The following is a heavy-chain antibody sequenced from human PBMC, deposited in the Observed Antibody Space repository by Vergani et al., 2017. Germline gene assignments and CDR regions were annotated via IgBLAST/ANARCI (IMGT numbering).Heavy chain of an antibody. Sequence: QVNLQESGPGLVKPSETLSLTCAVSGDSTSSGNNWGWIPQPPGKGLEWISSVSHSGDTYFNPSLKGRVTISMDTSENYGFLTLSSMTAADTAMYYCARRSSSYYFDIWGQGVLITVSS. CDR2: VSHSGDT. D-gene: IGHD3-22*01. V-gene: IGHV4-38-2*01. J-gene: IGHJ5*02. CDR3: ARRSSSYYFDI. CDR1: GDSTSSGNN.